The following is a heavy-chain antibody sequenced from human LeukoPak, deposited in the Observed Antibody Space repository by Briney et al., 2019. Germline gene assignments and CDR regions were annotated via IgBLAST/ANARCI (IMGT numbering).Heavy chain of an antibody. CDR2: IYSDGSRT. CDR3: AKGGEYYDFWSGYYVYDAFDI. J-gene: IGHJ3*02. D-gene: IGHD3-3*01. Sequence: PGGSLRLSCAGSGFTLSNYWMHWVRQGPGKGLAWVSRIYSDGSRTTDADSVKGRFTISRDNSKNTLYLQMNSLRAEDTAVYYCAKGGEYYDFWSGYYVYDAFDIWGQGTMVTVSS. CDR1: GFTLSNYW. V-gene: IGHV3-74*03.